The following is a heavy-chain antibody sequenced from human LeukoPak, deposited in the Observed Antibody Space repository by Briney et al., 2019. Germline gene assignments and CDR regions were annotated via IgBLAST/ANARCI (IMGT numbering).Heavy chain of an antibody. CDR2: ISGSGGST. CDR3: AKKSRGSGSYYGDY. D-gene: IGHD3-10*01. J-gene: IGHJ4*02. V-gene: IGHV3-23*01. CDR1: GFTFSSYG. Sequence: GGSLRLSCAASGFTFSSYGMSWVRQAPGKGLEWVSAISGSGGSTYYADSVKGRFTISRDNSKNTLYLQMNSLRSEDTAVYYCAKKSRGSGSYYGDYWGQGILVTVSS.